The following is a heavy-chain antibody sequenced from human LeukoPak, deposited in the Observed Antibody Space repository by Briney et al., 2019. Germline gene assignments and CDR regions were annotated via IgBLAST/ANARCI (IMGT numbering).Heavy chain of an antibody. Sequence: QSGGSLRLSCAASGFTVISNYMSWVRQAPGKGLEWVSVIYSGGSTYYADSVKGRFTISRDNSKNTLYLQMNSLRAEDTAVYYCARDPYDSSGPMGDWGQGTLVTVSS. CDR1: GFTVISNY. J-gene: IGHJ4*02. D-gene: IGHD3-22*01. CDR3: ARDPYDSSGPMGD. V-gene: IGHV3-53*01. CDR2: IYSGGST.